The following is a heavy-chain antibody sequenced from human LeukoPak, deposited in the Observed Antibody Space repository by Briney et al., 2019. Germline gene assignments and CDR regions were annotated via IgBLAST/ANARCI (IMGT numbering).Heavy chain of an antibody. CDR1: GGTFSSYA. CDR3: ARDQGYSYIFDY. Sequence: SVKVSCKASGGTFSSYAISWVRQAPGQGLEWMGRIIPILGIANYAQKFQGRVTITADKSTSTAYMELSSLRFEDTAVYYRARDQGYSYIFDYWGQGTLVTVSS. V-gene: IGHV1-69*04. D-gene: IGHD5-18*01. J-gene: IGHJ4*02. CDR2: IIPILGIA.